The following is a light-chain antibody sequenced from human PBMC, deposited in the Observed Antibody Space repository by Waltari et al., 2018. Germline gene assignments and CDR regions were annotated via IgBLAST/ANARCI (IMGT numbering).Light chain of an antibody. J-gene: IGKJ4*01. CDR3: QQYGSSLVT. CDR2: AAS. V-gene: IGKV3-20*01. CDR1: QYVTSSY. Sequence: EIVLTQSPDTLSLSPGERATLSCRASQYVTSSYLAWYQQKPGQGPRPLIYAASARATGIPDRFSGSGSGTDFTLTISRLEPEDFAVYFCQQYGSSLVTFGGGTEVEIK.